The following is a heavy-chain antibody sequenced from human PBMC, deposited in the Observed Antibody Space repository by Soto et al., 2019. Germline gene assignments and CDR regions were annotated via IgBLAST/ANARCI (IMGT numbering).Heavy chain of an antibody. CDR2: IYYSGST. V-gene: IGHV4-39*01. Sequence: SVTLSLTCTVSGGSISSSSYYWGWIRQPPGKGLEWIGSIYYSGSTYYNPSLKSRVTISVDTSKNQFSLKLSSVTAADTAVYYCARHRITIFGVATGWFDPWGQGTLGTVAS. CDR1: GGSISSSSYY. J-gene: IGHJ5*02. D-gene: IGHD3-3*01. CDR3: ARHRITIFGVATGWFDP.